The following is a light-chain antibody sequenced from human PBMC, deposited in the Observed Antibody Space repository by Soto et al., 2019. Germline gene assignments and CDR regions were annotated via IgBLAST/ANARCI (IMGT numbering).Light chain of an antibody. CDR1: QSVSSN. V-gene: IGKV3-15*01. CDR2: GAS. CDR3: KQYNNWPWT. J-gene: IGKJ1*01. Sequence: EIVMTQSPATLSVSPGERASLSCRASQSVSSNLAWYQQKPGQAPRLLIYGASTRATGIQARFSGSGSGTEFTLTIRSLQSEDFAVYYCKQYNNWPWTFSQGTKVDIK.